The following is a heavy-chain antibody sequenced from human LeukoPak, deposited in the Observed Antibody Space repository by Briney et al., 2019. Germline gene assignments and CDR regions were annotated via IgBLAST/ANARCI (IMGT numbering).Heavy chain of an antibody. CDR1: GFFFTIYT. CDR3: VKDFGRVRGTPDS. D-gene: IGHD3-16*01. CDR2: ISGSGNGFSI. J-gene: IGHJ4*02. Sequence: PGGSLRLSCSASGFFFTIYTMYWVRQAPGKGPESVSTISGSGNGFSIYYADSVKGRFTISRDNSKNIVYLQMNGLRSEDTAVYYCVKDFGRVRGTPDSWGQGTLVTVSS. V-gene: IGHV3-64D*06.